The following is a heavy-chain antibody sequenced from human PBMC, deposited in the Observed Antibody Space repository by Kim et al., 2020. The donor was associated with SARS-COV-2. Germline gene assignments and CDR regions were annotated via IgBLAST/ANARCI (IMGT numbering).Heavy chain of an antibody. V-gene: IGHV4-59*08. Sequence: SETLSLTCTVSGGSISSYYWSWIRQPPGKGLEWIGYIYYSGSTNYNPSLKSRVTISVDTSKNQFSLKLSSVTAADTAVYYCARHQEISSGWVVGLDYWGQGTLVTVSS. J-gene: IGHJ4*02. CDR3: ARHQEISSGWVVGLDY. CDR1: GGSISSYY. CDR2: IYYSGST. D-gene: IGHD6-19*01.